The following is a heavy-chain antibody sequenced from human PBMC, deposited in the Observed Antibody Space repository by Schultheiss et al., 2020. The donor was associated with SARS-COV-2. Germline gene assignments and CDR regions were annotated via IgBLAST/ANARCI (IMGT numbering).Heavy chain of an antibody. D-gene: IGHD1-7*01. CDR2: ISYDGSNK. J-gene: IGHJ6*03. Sequence: GGSLRLSCAASGFTFSSYAMHWVRQAPGKGLEWVAVISYDGSNKYYADDVKGRFTISRDNSKNTLYLQKNSLRAEETAVYYFAGDDGWNYGYYYYYYMDVWGKGTTVTVAS. CDR1: GFTFSSYA. CDR3: AGDDGWNYGYYYYYYMDV. V-gene: IGHV3-30*04.